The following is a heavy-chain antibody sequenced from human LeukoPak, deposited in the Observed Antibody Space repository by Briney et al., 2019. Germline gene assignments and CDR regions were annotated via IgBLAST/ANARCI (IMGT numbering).Heavy chain of an antibody. V-gene: IGHV3-11*06. CDR2: ISGSSHYT. D-gene: IGHD4-17*01. J-gene: IGHJ4*02. Sequence: PGGSLRLSCAASGFTFSDHYMSWIRQAPGKGLEWVSYISGSSHYTNTADSVRGRFTNSRDNAKNSLLLQMNSLRTEDTAVYYCARVTLYGESALDYWGQGALVTVSS. CDR3: ARVTLYGESALDY. CDR1: GFTFSDHY.